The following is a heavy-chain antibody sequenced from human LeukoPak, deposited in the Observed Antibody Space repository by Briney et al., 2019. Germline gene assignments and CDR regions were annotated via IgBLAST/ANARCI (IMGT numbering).Heavy chain of an antibody. V-gene: IGHV4-59*01. CDR1: GGSISSYY. CDR3: ARDAPYGDYVDY. J-gene: IGHJ4*02. D-gene: IGHD4-17*01. CDR2: IYYSGST. Sequence: SETLSLTCTVTGGSISSYYWSWIRQPPGKGLEWIGYIYYSGSTNYNPSLKSRVTISEDTSKNHFSLKLSSVTAADTAVYYCARDAPYGDYVDYWGRGTLVTVSS.